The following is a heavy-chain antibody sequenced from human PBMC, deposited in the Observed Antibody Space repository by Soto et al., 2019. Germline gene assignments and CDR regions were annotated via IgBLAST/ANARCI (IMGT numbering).Heavy chain of an antibody. V-gene: IGHV3-30*03. CDR2: ISYDGSNK. D-gene: IGHD4-17*01. J-gene: IGHJ4*02. Sequence: QVQLVESGGGVVQPGRSLRLSCAASGFTFSSYGMHWVRQAPGKGLEWVAVISYDGSNKYYADSVKGRFTISRDNSKNTLYLQMNSLRAEDTAVYYCATPGHGDYVDLGLEYWGQGTLVTVSS. CDR3: ATPGHGDYVDLGLEY. CDR1: GFTFSSYG.